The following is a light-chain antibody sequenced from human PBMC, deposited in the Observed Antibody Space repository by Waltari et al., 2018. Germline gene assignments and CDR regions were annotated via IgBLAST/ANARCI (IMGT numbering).Light chain of an antibody. J-gene: IGKJ5*01. CDR3: QQYGSSSH. CDR2: KSS. V-gene: IGKV1-5*03. CDR1: QNINKW. Sequence: DIQMTQSPSTLSASVGDRVTITCRASQNINKWLAWYQQKPGQAPKLLIYKSSNLQTGGPSRFSGSGSGTEFTLTINSLQPDDFATYYCQQYGSSSHFGQGTRLEIK.